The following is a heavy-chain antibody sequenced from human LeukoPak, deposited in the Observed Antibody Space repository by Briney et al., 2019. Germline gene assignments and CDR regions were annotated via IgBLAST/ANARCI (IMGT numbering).Heavy chain of an antibody. CDR1: GFTFSSYW. V-gene: IGHV3-7*01. CDR2: IKQDGSEK. Sequence: GGSLRLSCAASGFTFSSYWMSWVRQAPGKGLEWVANIKQDGSEKYYVDSVKGRFTISRDNAKNSLYLQMNSLRAEDTAVYYCARFVWQWLVHYYYYMDVWGKGTTVTVSS. D-gene: IGHD6-19*01. CDR3: ARFVWQWLVHYYYYMDV. J-gene: IGHJ6*03.